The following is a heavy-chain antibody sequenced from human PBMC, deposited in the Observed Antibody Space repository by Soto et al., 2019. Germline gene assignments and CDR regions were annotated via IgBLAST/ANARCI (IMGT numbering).Heavy chain of an antibody. V-gene: IGHV4-59*08. J-gene: IGHJ4*02. CDR2: IYYSGST. Sequence: SETLSLTCAVSGGSISSYYWSWIRQPPGRGLEWIGYIYYSGSTNYNPSLKSRVTISVDTSKNQFSLKLSSVTAADTAVYYCVRHGYFKILTGSFDYWGQGTLVTVSS. D-gene: IGHD3-9*01. CDR3: VRHGYFKILTGSFDY. CDR1: GGSISSYY.